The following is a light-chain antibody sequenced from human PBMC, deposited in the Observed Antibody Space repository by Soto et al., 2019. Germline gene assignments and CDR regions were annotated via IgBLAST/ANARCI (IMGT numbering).Light chain of an antibody. V-gene: IGLV4-60*03. Sequence: QSVLTQSSSASASLGSSVKLTCTLNSGHSTYIIAWHQHQPGKAPRYLVKLEGSGSYNKGSGVPDRFSGSSSGADRYLTISNLQSEDEAAYYCETWDSDTRVFGGGTKVTVL. CDR2: LEGSGSY. CDR1: SGHSTYI. J-gene: IGLJ2*01. CDR3: ETWDSDTRV.